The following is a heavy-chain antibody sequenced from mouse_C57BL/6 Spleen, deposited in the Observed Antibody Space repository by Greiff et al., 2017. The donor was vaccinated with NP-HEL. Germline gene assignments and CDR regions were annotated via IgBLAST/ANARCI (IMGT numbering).Heavy chain of an antibody. D-gene: IGHD2-5*01. CDR3: TTGSNLFAY. CDR1: GFNIKDDY. CDR2: IDPENGDT. V-gene: IGHV14-4*01. Sequence: VQLQQSGAELVRPGASVKLSCTASGFNIKDDYMHWVKQRPEQGLEWIGWIDPENGDTEYASKFQGKATIPADTSSNTAYLQLSSLTSEDTAVYYCTTGSNLFAYWGQGTLVTVSA. J-gene: IGHJ3*01.